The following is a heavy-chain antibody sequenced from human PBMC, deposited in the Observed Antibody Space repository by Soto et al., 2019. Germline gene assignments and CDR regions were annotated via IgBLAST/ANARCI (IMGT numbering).Heavy chain of an antibody. CDR3: ARDDAFQNENGFDI. V-gene: IGHV3-33*01. D-gene: IGHD1-1*01. CDR1: GFTFSKYG. J-gene: IGHJ3*02. Sequence: VQLVESGGGVVQPGRSLRLSCAASGFTFSKYGFHWVRQAPGKGLEWVAVIVNDGSEKYHADSVEGRFTISSDNSMATLFLQMNSLRAEDTAVYYCARDDAFQNENGFDIWGQGTMVTVSS. CDR2: IVNDGSEK.